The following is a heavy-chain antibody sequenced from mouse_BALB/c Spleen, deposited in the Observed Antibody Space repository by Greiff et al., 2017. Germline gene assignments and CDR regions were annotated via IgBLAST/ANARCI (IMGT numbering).Heavy chain of an antibody. D-gene: IGHD1-1*01. CDR1: GYTFTSYY. V-gene: IGHV1S56*01. J-gene: IGHJ2*01. CDR2: IYPGDGST. CDR3: ARRGGSSYLDY. Sequence: VQLQQSGPELVKPGASVKMSCKASGYTFTSYYIHWVKQRPGQGLEWIGWIYPGDGSTKYNEKFKGKTTLTADKSSSTAYMLLSSLTSEDSAIYFCARRGGSSYLDYWGQGTTLTVSS.